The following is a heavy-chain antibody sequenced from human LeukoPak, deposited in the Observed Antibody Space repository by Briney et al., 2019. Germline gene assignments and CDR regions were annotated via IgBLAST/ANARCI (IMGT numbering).Heavy chain of an antibody. D-gene: IGHD6-13*01. J-gene: IGHJ6*02. CDR3: ARAHSIASYYYGVGV. CDR1: GGSVISGSSY. V-gene: IGHV4-39*07. Sequence: SETLSLTCTVSGGSVISGSSYWGWIRQPPGKGLEWIGNIFYSGSTYYNPSLQSRVTISLDTSQNQFSLTLNSVTAADTAVYYCARAHSIASYYYGVGVWGQGTTVTVSS. CDR2: IFYSGST.